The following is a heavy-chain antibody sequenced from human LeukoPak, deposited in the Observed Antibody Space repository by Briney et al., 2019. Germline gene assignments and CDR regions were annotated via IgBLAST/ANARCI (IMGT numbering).Heavy chain of an antibody. CDR2: IKEDGSEN. V-gene: IGHV3-7*01. CDR3: ARQRYSDY. Sequence: GGSLRLPCAASGFTFSRYWMTWVRQAPGKGLEWVANIKEDGSENSYVESVKGRFTISRDNAKNSLYLQLNSLRAEDTAVYFCARQRYSDYWGQGTLVTVSS. CDR1: GFTFSRYW. J-gene: IGHJ4*02. D-gene: IGHD1-1*01.